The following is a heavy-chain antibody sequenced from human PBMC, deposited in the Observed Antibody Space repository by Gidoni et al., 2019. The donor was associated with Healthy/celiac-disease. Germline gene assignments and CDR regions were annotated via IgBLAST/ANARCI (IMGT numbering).Heavy chain of an antibody. Sequence: QVQLQQSGPGLVKPSQTLSLTCAISGDIVPTNSPAWNLTMPSPSRGLEWLGRTYYRSKWYNDYAVSVKSRITINPDTSKNQFSLQLNSVTPEDTAVYYCARSLVFHSSGYSHNPGSYWYFDLWGRGTLVTVSS. D-gene: IGHD3-22*01. CDR2: TYYRSKWYN. CDR1: GDIVPTNSPA. J-gene: IGHJ2*01. CDR3: ARSLVFHSSGYSHNPGSYWYFDL. V-gene: IGHV6-1*01.